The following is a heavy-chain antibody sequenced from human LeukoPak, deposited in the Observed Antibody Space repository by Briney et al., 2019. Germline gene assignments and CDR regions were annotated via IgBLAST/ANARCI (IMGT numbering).Heavy chain of an antibody. CDR1: GGSISSYY. V-gene: IGHV4-39*07. Sequence: SETLSLTCTVSGGSISSYYWGWIRQPPGKGLEWIGSIYYSGSTYYNPSLKSRVNISVDTSKNQVSLKLTSLTAADTAVYYCARANYWYYYMDVWGKGTTVTVSS. CDR3: ARANYWYYYMDV. J-gene: IGHJ6*03. CDR2: IYYSGST. D-gene: IGHD2-8*02.